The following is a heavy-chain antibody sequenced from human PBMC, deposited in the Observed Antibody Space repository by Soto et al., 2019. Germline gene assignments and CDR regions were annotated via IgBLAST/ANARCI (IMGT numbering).Heavy chain of an antibody. D-gene: IGHD6-19*01. CDR3: ARSSGYTLIDY. J-gene: IGHJ4*02. CDR1: GGSISSYY. V-gene: IGHV4-59*01. CDR2: IYYSGST. Sequence: SETLSLTCTVSGGSISSYYWSWIRQPPGKGLEWIGYIYYSGSTNYNPSLRSRVTISVDTSKNQFSLKLSSVTAADTAVYYCARSSGYTLIDYWGQGTLVTVSS.